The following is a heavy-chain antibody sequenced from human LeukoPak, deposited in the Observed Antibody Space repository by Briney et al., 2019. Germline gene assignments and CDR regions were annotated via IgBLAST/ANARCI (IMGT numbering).Heavy chain of an antibody. Sequence: PGGSLRLSCAASGFTFSSYAMHWVRQAPGKGLEYVSAISSNGGSTYYANSVKGRFTISRDNSKNTLYLQMNSLRAEDTAVYYCAKDLGIAAAGLNYYYYYGMDVWGQGTTVTVSS. CDR1: GFTFSSYA. CDR2: ISSNGGST. V-gene: IGHV3-64*01. D-gene: IGHD6-13*01. CDR3: AKDLGIAAAGLNYYYYYGMDV. J-gene: IGHJ6*02.